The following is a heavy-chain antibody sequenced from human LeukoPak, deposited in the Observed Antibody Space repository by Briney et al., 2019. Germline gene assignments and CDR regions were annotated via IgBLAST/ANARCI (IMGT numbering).Heavy chain of an antibody. CDR2: INHSGST. Sequence: SETLSLTCAVYGGSFSGYYWSWIRQPSGKGLEWIGEINHSGSTNYNPSLKSRVTISVDTSKNQFSLKLSSVTAADTAVYYCAREPESYWGQGTLVTVSS. V-gene: IGHV4-34*01. J-gene: IGHJ4*02. CDR1: GGSFSGYY. CDR3: AREPESY.